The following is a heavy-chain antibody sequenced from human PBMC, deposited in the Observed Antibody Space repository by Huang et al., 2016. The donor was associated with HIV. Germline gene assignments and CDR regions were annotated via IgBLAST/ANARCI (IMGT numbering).Heavy chain of an antibody. Sequence: QVQLVESGGGVVQPGRSLRLSCAVSGFTFRDNPMHWVRQAPGKGLEWVAVISVYGRNKFYSDFVRGRFTISRDNSKNILYLQLNSLTPADTSIYYCARDTTTVAGLDFWGQGALVTVSS. CDR3: ARDTTTVAGLDF. J-gene: IGHJ4*02. CDR1: GFTFRDNP. V-gene: IGHV3-30*14. CDR2: ISVYGRNK. D-gene: IGHD6-19*01.